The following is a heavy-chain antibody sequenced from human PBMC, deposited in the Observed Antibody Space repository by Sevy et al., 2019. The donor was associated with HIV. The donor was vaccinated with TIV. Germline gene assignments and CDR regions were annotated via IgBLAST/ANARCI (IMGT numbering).Heavy chain of an antibody. Sequence: GGSLRLSCAASGFTFSSYSMNWVRQAPGKGLEWVSSISSSSSYIYYADSVKGRFTISRDNAKNSLYLQMNSLRAEDTAVYYCARVSFYQLPDYYYYGMDVWGQGTTVTVSS. V-gene: IGHV3-21*01. CDR3: ARVSFYQLPDYYYYGMDV. CDR1: GFTFSSYS. D-gene: IGHD2-2*01. CDR2: ISSSSSYI. J-gene: IGHJ6*02.